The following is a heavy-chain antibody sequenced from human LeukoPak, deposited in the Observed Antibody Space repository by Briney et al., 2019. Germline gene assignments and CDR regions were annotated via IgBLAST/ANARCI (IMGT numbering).Heavy chain of an antibody. V-gene: IGHV4-59*08. CDR2: INYIRTT. Sequence: PSETLSLTCTVSGGSISSYYCNWIRHPPGKGLEWIGYINYIRTTDYNPSLKSRVTISLDTSKNRFSLKLSSVTAADTAMYYCARSYSSSDHYYYYGMDVWGQGTTVTVSS. CDR3: ARSYSSSDHYYYYGMDV. J-gene: IGHJ6*02. CDR1: GGSISSYY. D-gene: IGHD6-13*01.